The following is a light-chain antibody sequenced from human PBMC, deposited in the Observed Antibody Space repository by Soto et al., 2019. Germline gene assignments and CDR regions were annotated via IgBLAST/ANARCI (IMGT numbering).Light chain of an antibody. V-gene: IGKV3D-20*01. CDR2: DAS. Sequence: EIVLTQSPATLSLSQGERATLSCGASQSVSSSYLAWYQQKPGLAPRLLIYDASSRATGLPDRFSGSGSGTDFTLTISRLEPEDFAVYYCQQYGSSPPTFGQGTKVEIK. CDR3: QQYGSSPPT. CDR1: QSVSSSY. J-gene: IGKJ1*01.